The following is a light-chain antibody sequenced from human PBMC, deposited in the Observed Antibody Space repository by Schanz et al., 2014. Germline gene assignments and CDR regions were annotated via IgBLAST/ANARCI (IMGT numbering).Light chain of an antibody. CDR3: GAWDSSLSAGV. V-gene: IGLV1-51*01. Sequence: QSVLTQPPSVSAAPGQKVTISCSGSSSIIGGTFVSWYQQVPGTAPKLLIYDNDRRPSGIPDRFSGSKSGTSATLAITGPQTGDEADYYCGAWDSSLSAGVFGGGTKLTVL. CDR2: DND. CDR1: SSIIGGTF. J-gene: IGLJ3*02.